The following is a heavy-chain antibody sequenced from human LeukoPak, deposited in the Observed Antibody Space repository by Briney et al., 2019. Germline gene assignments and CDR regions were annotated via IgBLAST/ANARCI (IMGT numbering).Heavy chain of an antibody. J-gene: IGHJ3*02. D-gene: IGHD3-9*01. Sequence: GGSLRLSCAASGFTFSSYWMSWVRQAPGKGLGWVANIKEDGSQKFYVDSVKGRFTISRDNAKNSLYLQSSLRVEDTAVYYCAREKILTTYSAFDIWGQGTLVTVSS. CDR1: GFTFSSYW. CDR3: AREKILTTYSAFDI. CDR2: IKEDGSQK. V-gene: IGHV3-7*01.